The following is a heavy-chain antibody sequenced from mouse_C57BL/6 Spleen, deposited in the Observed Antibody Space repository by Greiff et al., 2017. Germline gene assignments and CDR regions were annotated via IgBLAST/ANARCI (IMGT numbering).Heavy chain of an antibody. CDR2: IYPSDSET. Sequence: QVQLKQSGAELVRPGSSVKLSCTASGYTFTSYWMDWVKQRPGQGLEWIGDIYPSDSETHYNQKFKDKATLTVAKSSSTAYMQISSLTCEDSAVYYSAIYNGDCDYWGQGTTLTVSS. D-gene: IGHD6-1*01. V-gene: IGHV1-61*01. J-gene: IGHJ2*01. CDR1: GYTFTSYW. CDR3: AIYNGDCDY.